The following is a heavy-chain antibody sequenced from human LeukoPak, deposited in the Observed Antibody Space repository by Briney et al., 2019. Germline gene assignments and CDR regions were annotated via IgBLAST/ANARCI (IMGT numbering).Heavy chain of an antibody. CDR2: ISYDGSNK. CDR3: AKEQKIGY. Sequence: GGSLRLSCAASGFTFSSYGMLWVRQAPGKGLEWVAVISYDGSNKYYADSVKGRFTISRDNSKNTLYLQMNSLRAEDTAVYYCAKEQKIGYWGQGTLVTVSS. V-gene: IGHV3-30*18. CDR1: GFTFSSYG. J-gene: IGHJ4*02.